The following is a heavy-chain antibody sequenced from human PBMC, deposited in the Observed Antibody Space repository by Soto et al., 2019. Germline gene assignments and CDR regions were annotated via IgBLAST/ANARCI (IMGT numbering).Heavy chain of an antibody. J-gene: IGHJ3*02. CDR3: ARLIAAGDDAFDI. V-gene: IGHV4-39*01. D-gene: IGHD6-13*01. Sequence: SETLSLTCTVSGGSISSSSYYWGWIRQPPGKGLEWIGSIYYSGSTYYNPSLKSRVTISVDTSKNQFSLKLSSVTAADTAVYYCARLIAAGDDAFDIWGQGTMVTVSS. CDR2: IYYSGST. CDR1: GGSISSSSYY.